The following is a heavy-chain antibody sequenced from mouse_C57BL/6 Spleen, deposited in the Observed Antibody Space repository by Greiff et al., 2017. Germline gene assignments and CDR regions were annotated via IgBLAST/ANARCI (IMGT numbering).Heavy chain of an antibody. CDR1: GYTFTSYW. V-gene: IGHV1-55*01. CDR3: ARSSRDYEGFAY. CDR2: IYPGSGST. Sequence: VQLQQSGAELVKPGASVKMSCKASGYTFTSYWITWVKQRPGQGLEWIGDIYPGSGSTNYNEKFKSKATLTVDTSSSTAYMQLSSLTSEGSAVYYCARSSRDYEGFAYWGQGTLVTVSA. D-gene: IGHD2-4*01. J-gene: IGHJ3*01.